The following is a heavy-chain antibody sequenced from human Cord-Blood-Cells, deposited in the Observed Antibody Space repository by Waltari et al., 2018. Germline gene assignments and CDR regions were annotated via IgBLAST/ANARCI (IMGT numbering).Heavy chain of an antibody. J-gene: IGHJ5*02. Sequence: QLQLQESGPGLVTPSETLSLTCTVSGGSISSSSYYWGWIRQPPGKGLEWIGSIYYSGSTYYHPSLKSRVTISVDTSKNQFSLKLSSVTAADTAVYYCAVTVTNWFDPWGQGTLVTVSS. CDR3: AVTVTNWFDP. CDR1: GGSISSSSYY. CDR2: IYYSGST. V-gene: IGHV4-39*01. D-gene: IGHD4-17*01.